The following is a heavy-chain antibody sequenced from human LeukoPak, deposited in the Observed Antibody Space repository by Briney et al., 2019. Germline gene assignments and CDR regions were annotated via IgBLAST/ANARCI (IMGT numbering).Heavy chain of an antibody. D-gene: IGHD2-2*01. J-gene: IGHJ4*02. CDR2: IIPILGIA. V-gene: IGHV1-69*04. CDR3: ARGRCSSRSCYLFDY. CDR1: GGTFSSYA. Sequence: SVKVSCKASGGTFSSYAISWVRRAPGQGLEWMGRIIPILGIANYAQEFQGRVTITADKSTSTAYMELSSLRSEDTAVYYCARGRCSSRSCYLFDYWGQGTLVTVSS.